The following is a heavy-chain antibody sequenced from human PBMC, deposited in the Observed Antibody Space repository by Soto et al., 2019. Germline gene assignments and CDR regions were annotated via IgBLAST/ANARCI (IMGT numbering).Heavy chain of an antibody. CDR2: IYYTGST. CDR1: GASIRSGDYY. V-gene: IGHV4-31*03. D-gene: IGHD3-16*01. CDR3: ATQTGGGEYWHFDL. J-gene: IGHJ2*01. Sequence: QVQLQESGSGLVKPSQTLSLTCTVSGASIRSGDYYWSWIRQHPEKGLEWIGYIYYTGSTFYNPSLKGRVSISIDRSKNQVALNLSSVTAADTALYYCATQTGGGEYWHFDLWGRGTLVTVSS.